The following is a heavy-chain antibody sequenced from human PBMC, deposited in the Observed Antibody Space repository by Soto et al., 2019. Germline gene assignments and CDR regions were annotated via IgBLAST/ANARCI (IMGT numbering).Heavy chain of an antibody. V-gene: IGHV3-48*03. CDR2: ISSSGSTI. D-gene: IGHD6-19*01. J-gene: IGHJ4*02. CDR1: GFTFSSYE. Sequence: GGSLRLSCAASGFTFSSYEMNWVRQAPGKGLEWVSYISSSGSTIYYADSVKGRFTISRDNAKNSLYLQMNSLRAEDTAVYYCARSGAVAGNDYWGQGTLVTVSS. CDR3: ARSGAVAGNDY.